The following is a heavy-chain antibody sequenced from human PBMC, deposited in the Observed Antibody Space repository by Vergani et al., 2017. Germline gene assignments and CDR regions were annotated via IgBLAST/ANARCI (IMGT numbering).Heavy chain of an antibody. J-gene: IGHJ4*02. D-gene: IGHD6-13*01. Sequence: EVQLLESGGGLEQSGGSLRLSCAASGFIFSTYSMNWVRQAPGKGLEWVSSISSSSSYIYYADSVKGRFTISRDNAKNSLYLQMNSLRAEDTAVYYCAREGRSGAAAGTDFDYWGQGTLVTVSS. CDR2: ISSSSSYI. V-gene: IGHV3-21*01. CDR1: GFIFSTYS. CDR3: AREGRSGAAAGTDFDY.